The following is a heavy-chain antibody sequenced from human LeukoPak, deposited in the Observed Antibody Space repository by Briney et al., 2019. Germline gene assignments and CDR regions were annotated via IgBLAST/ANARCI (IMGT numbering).Heavy chain of an antibody. V-gene: IGHV3-74*01. CDR2: INSDGSST. CDR3: ARSGVYSTSAVDY. Sequence: GGSLRLSCAASGFTFSSYWMHWVRQAPGKGLVWVSRINSDGSSTTYADSMKGRFTISRDNVKNTLYLQMNSLRAEDTAVYYCARSGVYSTSAVDYWGQGTLVTVSS. J-gene: IGHJ4*02. CDR1: GFTFSSYW. D-gene: IGHD6-6*01.